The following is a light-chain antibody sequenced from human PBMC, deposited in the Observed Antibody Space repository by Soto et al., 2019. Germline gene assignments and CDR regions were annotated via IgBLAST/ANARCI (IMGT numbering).Light chain of an antibody. V-gene: IGKV3-11*01. CDR3: QHRANWPLN. CDR1: QSVASY. J-gene: IGKJ4*01. CDR2: DAS. Sequence: EVVLTQSPATLSLSPGERATLSCRASQSVASYLAWYQQRPGQAPRLLVYDASNRAPGIPARFSGSGSGTDFTLTTTSLKPEDFANYYCQHRANWPLNFGGGTRVELK.